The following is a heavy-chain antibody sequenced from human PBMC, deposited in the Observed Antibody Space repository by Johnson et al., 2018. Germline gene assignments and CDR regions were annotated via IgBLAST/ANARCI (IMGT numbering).Heavy chain of an antibody. CDR3: ARDKSYAFDI. J-gene: IGHJ3*02. CDR1: AFTFSTYS. CDR2: ITGSSVFI. V-gene: IGHV3-48*02. Sequence: EVQLVESGGGLLHXGGSLRLSCTASAFTFSTYSMNWVRQAPGTGLAWVSYITGSSVFIFYGDSVKGRFTISRGNAKNSLYLQMNSLRDEGTAVYYCARDKSYAFDIWGQGTMVTVSS.